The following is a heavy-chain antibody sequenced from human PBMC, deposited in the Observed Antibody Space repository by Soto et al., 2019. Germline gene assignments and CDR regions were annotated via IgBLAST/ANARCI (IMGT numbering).Heavy chain of an antibody. D-gene: IGHD3-10*01. CDR2: LNDSGST. Sequence: SETLSLTCVVYGGSFIGYSCSWRRQPPGKGLEWIGELNDSGSTNYNASLKSRVSISVDTSKNQFSLKLSSVTAADTAVYYCARGRGGVQHWGQGTLVTVSS. CDR3: ARGRGGVQH. CDR1: GGSFIGYS. J-gene: IGHJ1*01. V-gene: IGHV4-34*01.